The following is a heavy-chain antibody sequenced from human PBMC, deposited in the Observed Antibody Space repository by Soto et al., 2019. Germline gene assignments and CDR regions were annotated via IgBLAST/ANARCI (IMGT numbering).Heavy chain of an antibody. D-gene: IGHD2-8*01. CDR3: ARNLNPRQEMLYALLGY. J-gene: IGHJ4*02. CDR2: ISGSSSMI. Sequence: EVQLVESGGGLVQPGGSLRLSCAASGFTFSSYSMNWVRQAPGKGLEWVSYISGSSSMIYYADSVKGRFTISRDNAKNPLYLQRNSLRAEDTAVYYCARNLNPRQEMLYALLGYWGQGTLVTVSS. V-gene: IGHV3-48*01. CDR1: GFTFSSYS.